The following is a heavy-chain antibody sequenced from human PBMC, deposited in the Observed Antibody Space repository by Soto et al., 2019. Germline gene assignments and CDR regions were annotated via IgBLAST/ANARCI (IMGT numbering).Heavy chain of an antibody. Sequence: QVQLQESGPGLVKPSETLSLTCTVSGGSISSYYWSWIRQPPGKGLEWIGYISYSGSTHYNPYLKRRVTISVDTCKNQISLKHSSVTAADTAVYYCARDSDYCSSTSCLKYYYYGMDVWGQGTTVTVSS. J-gene: IGHJ6*02. V-gene: IGHV4-59*01. CDR2: ISYSGST. D-gene: IGHD2-2*01. CDR3: ARDSDYCSSTSCLKYYYYGMDV. CDR1: GGSISSYY.